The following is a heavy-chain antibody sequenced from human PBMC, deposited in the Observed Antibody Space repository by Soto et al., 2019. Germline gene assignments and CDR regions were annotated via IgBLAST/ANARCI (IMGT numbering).Heavy chain of an antibody. J-gene: IGHJ6*02. CDR3: AREKVRGSSPSGPKYYYGMDV. Sequence: EVQLVESGGGLVQPGGSLRLSCAASGFTFSSYWMSWVRQAPGKGLEWVANIKQDGSEKYYVDSVKGRFTISRDNAKNSLYLQMNSLRAEDTAVYYCAREKVRGSSPSGPKYYYGMDVWGQGTTVTVSS. CDR1: GFTFSSYW. CDR2: IKQDGSEK. D-gene: IGHD6-6*01. V-gene: IGHV3-7*03.